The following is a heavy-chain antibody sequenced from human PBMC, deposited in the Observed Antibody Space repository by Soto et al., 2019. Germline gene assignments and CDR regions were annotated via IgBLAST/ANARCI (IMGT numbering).Heavy chain of an antibody. CDR1: GGSISTDDHD. D-gene: IGHD6-13*01. CDR2: IYYTGTT. Sequence: QVQLQESGPGLVKPSQTLSLTCTVSGGSISTDDHDWSWIRQPRGKGLEWIGYIYYTGTTHYNPSLKSRLFTSLDTSKNQFSLQLTSVTAADTAVYYCASLRSRWNIDYWGQGTLVTVSS. V-gene: IGHV4-30-4*01. J-gene: IGHJ4*02. CDR3: ASLRSRWNIDY.